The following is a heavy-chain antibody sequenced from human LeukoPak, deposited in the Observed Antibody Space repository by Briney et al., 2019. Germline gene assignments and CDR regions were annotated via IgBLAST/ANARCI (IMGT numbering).Heavy chain of an antibody. CDR1: GGSISSSSYY. CDR2: IYYSGST. V-gene: IGHV4-39*01. D-gene: IGHD6-13*01. J-gene: IGHJ4*02. Sequence: NASETLSLTCTVSGGSISSSSYYWGWIRQPPGKGLEWIGSIYYSGSTYYNPSLKSRVTISVDTSKNQFSLKLSSVTAADTAVYYCARLSSSWFQLDYWGQGTLVTVSS. CDR3: ARLSSSWFQLDY.